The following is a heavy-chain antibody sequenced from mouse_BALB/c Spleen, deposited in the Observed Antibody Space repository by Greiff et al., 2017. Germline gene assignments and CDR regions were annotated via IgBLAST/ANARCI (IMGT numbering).Heavy chain of an antibody. Sequence: EVKVVESGGGLVKPGGSLKLSCAASGFTFSSYAMSWVRQTPEKRLEWVASISSGGSTYYPDSVKGRFTISRDNARNILYLQMSSLRSEDTAMYYCARDRYDKEGYYAMDYWGQGTSVTVSS. V-gene: IGHV5-6-5*01. CDR1: GFTFSSYA. D-gene: IGHD2-14*01. CDR2: ISSGGST. CDR3: ARDRYDKEGYYAMDY. J-gene: IGHJ4*01.